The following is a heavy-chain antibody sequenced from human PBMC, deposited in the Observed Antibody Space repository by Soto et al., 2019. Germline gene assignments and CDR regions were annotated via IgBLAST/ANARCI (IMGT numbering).Heavy chain of an antibody. CDR3: ARGGMVRDFWSGYEPSPGMDV. Sequence: SETLSLTCAVSGGSIISADSYWFWIRKHPGKGLEWIGYIAYSGSTNYNPSLKSRVTISVDTSKNQFSLKLSSVTAADTAVYYCARGGMVRDFWSGYEPSPGMDVGGQGTTVTVSS. CDR1: GGSIISADSY. CDR2: IAYSGST. V-gene: IGHV4-61*08. D-gene: IGHD3-3*01. J-gene: IGHJ6*02.